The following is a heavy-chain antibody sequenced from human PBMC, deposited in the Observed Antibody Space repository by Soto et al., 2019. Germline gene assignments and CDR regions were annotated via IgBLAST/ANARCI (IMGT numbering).Heavy chain of an antibody. CDR3: ARRLGYSYGFDY. CDR1: GGSISSYY. D-gene: IGHD5-18*01. J-gene: IGHJ4*02. V-gene: IGHV4-59*01. Sequence: QVQLQESGPGLVKPSETLSLTCTVSGGSISSYYWSWIRQPPGKGLEWIGYIYYSGSTNYNPSLKSRVTISVDTSKNQFSLKLSSVTAADTAVYYCARRLGYSYGFDYWGQGTLVTVSS. CDR2: IYYSGST.